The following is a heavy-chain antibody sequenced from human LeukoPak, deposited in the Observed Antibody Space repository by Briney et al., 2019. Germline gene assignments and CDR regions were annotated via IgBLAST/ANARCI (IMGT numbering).Heavy chain of an antibody. J-gene: IGHJ4*02. CDR3: ARDFDFWSGYPCFDY. CDR2: INPNSCGT. CDR1: GYTCTVYY. Sequence: SVTLSCKSSGYTCTVYYMHWLRRAPGQGLERMGWINPNSCGTNYAQKLQGRVTMTRDTSISKAYMELSRLRSDDTAVYYCARDFDFWSGYPCFDYWGQGTLVTVSS. V-gene: IGHV1-2*02. D-gene: IGHD3-3*01.